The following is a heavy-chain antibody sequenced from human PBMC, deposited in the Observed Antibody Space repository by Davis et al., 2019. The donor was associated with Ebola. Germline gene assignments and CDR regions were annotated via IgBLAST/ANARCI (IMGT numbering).Heavy chain of an antibody. V-gene: IGHV4-39*01. CDR1: GGSIRSSSHY. CDR3: ARQSSSSWGDY. J-gene: IGHJ4*02. CDR2: IFRTGAT. D-gene: IGHD6-6*01. Sequence: MPSETLSLTCTVSGGSIRSSSHYWGWIRQPPGKGLEWMGSIFRTGATSSNPSLKSRVTISLDTSKNHFSLKLSSVTAADTAVYYCARQSSSSWGDYWGQGTLATVSS.